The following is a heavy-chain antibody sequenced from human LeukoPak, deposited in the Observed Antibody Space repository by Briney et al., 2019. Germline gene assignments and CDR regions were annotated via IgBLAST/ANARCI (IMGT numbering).Heavy chain of an antibody. V-gene: IGHV3-23*01. CDR3: VKGNYGSGRPLLDY. D-gene: IGHD3-10*01. Sequence: GGSLRLSCAASGFTFSSYAMSWVRQAPGKGLEWVSAISGSGGSTYYADSVKGRFTISRDNSKNTLYLQMSSLRAEDTAVYYCVKGNYGSGRPLLDYWGQGTLVTVSS. CDR2: ISGSGGST. J-gene: IGHJ4*02. CDR1: GFTFSSYA.